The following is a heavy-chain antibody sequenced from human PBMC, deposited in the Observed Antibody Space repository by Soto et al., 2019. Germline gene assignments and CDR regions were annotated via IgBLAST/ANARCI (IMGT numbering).Heavy chain of an antibody. Sequence: QVQLVQSGAEVKKPGSSVKVSCKASGGTFSSYAISWVRQAPGQGLEWMGGIIPIFGTADYAQKFQGRVTITADESTITAYMELSSLRSEDTAVYFCASHSSLRGYCISTSCYGYYYGMDVWGQGTTVTVSS. CDR3: ASHSSLRGYCISTSCYGYYYGMDV. D-gene: IGHD2-2*01. J-gene: IGHJ6*02. CDR2: IIPIFGTA. V-gene: IGHV1-69*12. CDR1: GGTFSSYA.